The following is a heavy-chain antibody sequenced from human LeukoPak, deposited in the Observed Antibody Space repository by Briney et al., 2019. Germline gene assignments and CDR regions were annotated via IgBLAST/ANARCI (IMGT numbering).Heavy chain of an antibody. V-gene: IGHV4-4*08. CDR2: IHTSGNT. CDR1: GGSISSYN. D-gene: IGHD3-16*01. CDR3: AKEAWGNLDC. Sequence: SETLSLTCTVSGGSISSYNWGWIRQPPGKGLEWIGCIHTSGNTHYNPSLKSRVTISIDTSKNHFSLKLSSVTAADTAVYYCAKEAWGNLDCWGQGTLVTVSS. J-gene: IGHJ4*02.